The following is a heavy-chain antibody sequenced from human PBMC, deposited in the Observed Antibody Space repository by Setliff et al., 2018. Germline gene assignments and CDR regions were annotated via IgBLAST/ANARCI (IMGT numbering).Heavy chain of an antibody. J-gene: IGHJ4*02. CDR1: GGSFSGYY. V-gene: IGHV4-34*01. D-gene: IGHD1-1*01. Sequence: PSETLSLTCAVYGGSFSGYYWSWIRQPPGKGLEWIGEINHSGSTNYTPSLKSRVTISVDTSQNQFSLKLSSVTAADTAVYYCARVRNTQNGFFDYWSQGTLVTVSS. CDR2: INHSGST. CDR3: ARVRNTQNGFFDY.